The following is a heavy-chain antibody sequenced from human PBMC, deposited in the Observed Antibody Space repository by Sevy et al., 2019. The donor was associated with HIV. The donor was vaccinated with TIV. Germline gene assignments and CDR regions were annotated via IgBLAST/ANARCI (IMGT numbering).Heavy chain of an antibody. CDR3: ARERARLRGALDI. CDR2: IWYDGSNK. CDR1: GFTFSSYG. Sequence: GGSLRLSCAASGFTFSSYGMHWVRQAPGKGLEWVAVIWYDGSNKYYADSVKGRFTISRDNSKNTLYLQMNSLRAEDTAVYYCARERARLRGALDIWGQGTMVTVSS. D-gene: IGHD5-12*01. J-gene: IGHJ3*02. V-gene: IGHV3-33*01.